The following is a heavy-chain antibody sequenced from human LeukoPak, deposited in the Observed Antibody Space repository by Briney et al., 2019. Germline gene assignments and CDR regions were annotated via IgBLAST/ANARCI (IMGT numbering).Heavy chain of an antibody. CDR2: IYYSGST. J-gene: IGHJ4*02. CDR1: GGSISSYY. V-gene: IGHV4-59*01. Sequence: SETLSLTCTVSGGSISSYYWSWIRQPPGKGLEWIGYIYYSGSTNYNPSLKSRVTISVDTSKNQFSLKLSSTTAADTAVYYCARDPSAMAGYFDYWGQGTLVTVSS. D-gene: IGHD6-19*01. CDR3: ARDPSAMAGYFDY.